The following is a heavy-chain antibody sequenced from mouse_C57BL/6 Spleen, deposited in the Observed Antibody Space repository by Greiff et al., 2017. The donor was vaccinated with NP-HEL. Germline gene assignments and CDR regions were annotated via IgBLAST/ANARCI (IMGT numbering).Heavy chain of an antibody. Sequence: QVQLKQPGAELVRPGSSVKLSCKASGYTFTSYWMHWVKQRPIQGLEWIGNIDPSDSETHYNQKFKDKATLTVDKSSSTAYMQLSSLTSEDSAVYYCAREQLRLQGDAMDYWGQGTSVTVSS. V-gene: IGHV1-52*01. CDR2: IDPSDSET. CDR3: AREQLRLQGDAMDY. J-gene: IGHJ4*01. CDR1: GYTFTSYW. D-gene: IGHD3-2*02.